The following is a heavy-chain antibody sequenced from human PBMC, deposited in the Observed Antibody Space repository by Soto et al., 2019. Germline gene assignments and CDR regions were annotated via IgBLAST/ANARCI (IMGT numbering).Heavy chain of an antibody. CDR2: INAGNGNT. CDR3: ARGFRLWFAP. J-gene: IGHJ5*02. D-gene: IGHD3-10*01. Sequence: QVQLVQSGAEEKKPGATVKVSCKASGYTFTSYAMDWVRQAPGQRLEWMGWINAGNGNTKYSQKFQGRVTITRDTSTSTAYMDLSRLRSEGKAVYSCARGFRLWFAPWGQGTLVTVSS. CDR1: GYTFTSYA. V-gene: IGHV1-3*05.